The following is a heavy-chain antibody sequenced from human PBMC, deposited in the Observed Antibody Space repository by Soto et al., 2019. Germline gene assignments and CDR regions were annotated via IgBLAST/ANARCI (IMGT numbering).Heavy chain of an antibody. D-gene: IGHD2-15*01. J-gene: IGHJ4*02. CDR1: GGSIYRSGYY. V-gene: IGHV4-39*01. CDR2: IDYNGVT. CDR3: GKVLVGATGHTDSDS. Sequence: SETLSLTCTVSGGSIYRSGYYWGWIRQPPGRGLEWIGKIDYNGVTYSNPSLKSRVTISRDTSKNQFSLKLTSVTAADTALYYCGKVLVGATGHTDSDSWGPGTLVTVSS.